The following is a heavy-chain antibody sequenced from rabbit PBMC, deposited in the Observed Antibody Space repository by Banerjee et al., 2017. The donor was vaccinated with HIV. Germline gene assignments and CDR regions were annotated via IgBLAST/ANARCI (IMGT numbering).Heavy chain of an antibody. CDR1: GLDFSSYW. J-gene: IGHJ4*01. Sequence: QEQLVESGGGLVQPEGSLTLTCKASGLDFSSYWMCWVRQAPGKGLEWIACIYTTSGSTYYASWAKGRFTISKTSSTTVTLQMTSLTAADTATYFCARGGAGSIVYTYFNLWGQGTLVTVS. CDR3: ARGGAGSIVYTYFNL. D-gene: IGHD8-1*01. V-gene: IGHV1S45*01. CDR2: IYTTSGST.